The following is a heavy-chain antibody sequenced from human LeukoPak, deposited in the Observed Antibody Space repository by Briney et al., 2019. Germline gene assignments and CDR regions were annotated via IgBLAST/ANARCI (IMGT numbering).Heavy chain of an antibody. CDR2: IYSGGST. Sequence: GGSLRLSCAASGFTVSSNYMSWVRQAPGKGQEWVSVIYSGGSTYYADSVKGRFTISRDNSKNTLYLQMNTLRADDTAVYYCTKELVSRSSLTFDYWGQGTLVTVSS. CDR3: TKELVSRSSLTFDY. J-gene: IGHJ4*02. V-gene: IGHV3-66*01. CDR1: GFTVSSNY. D-gene: IGHD6-13*01.